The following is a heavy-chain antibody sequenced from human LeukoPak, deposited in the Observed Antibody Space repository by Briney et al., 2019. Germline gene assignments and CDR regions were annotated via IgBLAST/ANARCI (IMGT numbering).Heavy chain of an antibody. J-gene: IGHJ5*02. CDR3: ARSRVVTDWFDP. CDR1: GYSFSTYW. Sequence: GESLKISCKGSGYSFSTYWIGWVRQMPGKGLEWMGIIYPDDSDTRYNPSFQGQVTISADKSITTAYLQWSSLRASDTAVYYCARSRVVTDWFDPWGQGTLVTVSS. V-gene: IGHV5-51*01. CDR2: IYPDDSDT. D-gene: IGHD2-21*02.